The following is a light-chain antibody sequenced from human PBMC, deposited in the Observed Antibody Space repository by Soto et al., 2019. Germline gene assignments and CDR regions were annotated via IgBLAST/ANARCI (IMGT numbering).Light chain of an antibody. V-gene: IGLV2-14*01. CDR2: QVT. CDR1: SSDSASFNY. J-gene: IGLJ1*01. CDR3: NSYSSSNFYV. Sequence: QSAHTPAASVSGSPGRSITISCTGSSSDSASFNYVSWYQQYPGKAPKLLIYQVTSRASGVSHRFSGSKFGDTASLTISGLQPEEEAEYYCNSYSSSNFYVFGTGTKVTVL.